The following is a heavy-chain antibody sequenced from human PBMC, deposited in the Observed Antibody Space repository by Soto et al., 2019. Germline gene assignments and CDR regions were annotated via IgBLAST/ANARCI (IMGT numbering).Heavy chain of an antibody. V-gene: IGHV4-4*02. CDR1: GGSISSSNW. D-gene: IGHD6-13*01. CDR3: ARDPKQRVLGYGMDV. Sequence: QVQLQESGPGLVKPSGTLSLTCAVSGGSISSSNWWSWVRQPPGKGLEWIGEIYHSGSTNYNPSLKSRVSIXXEXSMXQFSLKLSSVTAADTAVYYCARDPKQRVLGYGMDVWGQGTTVTVSS. CDR2: IYHSGST. J-gene: IGHJ6*02.